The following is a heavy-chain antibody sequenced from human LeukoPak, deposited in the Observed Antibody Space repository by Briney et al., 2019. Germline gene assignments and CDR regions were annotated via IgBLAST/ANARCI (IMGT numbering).Heavy chain of an antibody. D-gene: IGHD3-10*01. Sequence: PSETLSLTCTVSGYSISSGYYWGWIRQPPGKGLEWIGSIYHSGSTNYNPSLKSRVTISVDTSKNQFSLKLSSVTAADTAVYYCARGSYYYGSGSYSNYYYYMDVWGKGTTVTVSS. CDR2: IYHSGST. J-gene: IGHJ6*03. CDR1: GYSISSGYY. CDR3: ARGSYYYGSGSYSNYYYYMDV. V-gene: IGHV4-38-2*02.